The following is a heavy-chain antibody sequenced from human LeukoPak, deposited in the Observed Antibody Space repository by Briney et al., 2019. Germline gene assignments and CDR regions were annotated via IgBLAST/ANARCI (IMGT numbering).Heavy chain of an antibody. CDR2: INGNGAST. J-gene: IGHJ4*02. Sequence: GGSLRLSCAASGFTFNSHAMSWVRQAPGKGLEWVSGINGNGASTYYSDSVKGRFTISRDNSKNTVYLLMSSLRAEDTAVYYCAKDQGYSYYYLDYWGQGTLVTVSS. D-gene: IGHD5-18*01. CDR3: AKDQGYSYYYLDY. V-gene: IGHV3-23*01. CDR1: GFTFNSHA.